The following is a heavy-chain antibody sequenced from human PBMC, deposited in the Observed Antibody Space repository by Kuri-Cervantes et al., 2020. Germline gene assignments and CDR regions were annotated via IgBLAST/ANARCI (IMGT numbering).Heavy chain of an antibody. CDR1: GFSLSTSGVG. CDR2: IYYSGST. D-gene: IGHD3-9*01. Sequence: SGPTLVKPTQTLTLTCTFSGFSLSTSGVGVGWIRQPPGKGLEWIGYIYYSGSTNYNPSLKSRVTISVDTSKNQFSLKLSSVTAADTAVYYCAREGYFDWFNGLDVWGQGTTVTVSS. V-gene: IGHV4-61*08. J-gene: IGHJ6*02. CDR3: AREGYFDWFNGLDV.